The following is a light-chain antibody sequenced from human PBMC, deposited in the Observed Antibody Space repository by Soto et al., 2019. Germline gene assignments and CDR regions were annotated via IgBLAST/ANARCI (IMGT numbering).Light chain of an antibody. J-gene: IGKJ4*01. CDR2: AAS. CDR3: QQANSFPLT. V-gene: IGKV1-12*01. Sequence: DIQMTQSPSSVSASVGDRVTITCRASQSISSLLAWYQQKPGKAPKLLIYAASSLQSGVPSSFSGSGSGTDFTVTNLSLHPEEFEAYYCQQANSFPLTFGGGTKVEIK. CDR1: QSISSL.